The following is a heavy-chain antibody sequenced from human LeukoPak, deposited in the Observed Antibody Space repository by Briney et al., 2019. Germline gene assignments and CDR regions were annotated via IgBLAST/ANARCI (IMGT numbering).Heavy chain of an antibody. D-gene: IGHD3-10*01. J-gene: IGHJ3*02. CDR3: ARDELLWFGDSPAVERNGAFDI. CDR1: GYTFTSYG. Sequence: ASVKVSCKASGYTFTSYGISWVRQAPGQGLEWMGWISAYNGNTNYAQKLQGRVTMTTDTSTSTAYMELRSLRSDDTAVYYCARDELLWFGDSPAVERNGAFDIWGQGTMVTVSS. CDR2: ISAYNGNT. V-gene: IGHV1-18*01.